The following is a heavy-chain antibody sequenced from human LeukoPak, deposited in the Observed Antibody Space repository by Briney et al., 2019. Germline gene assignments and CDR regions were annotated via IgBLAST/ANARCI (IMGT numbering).Heavy chain of an antibody. D-gene: IGHD3-22*01. CDR1: GGSISSGGYY. J-gene: IGHJ4*02. Sequence: SETLSLTCTVSGGSISSGGYYWSWIRQPPGKGLEWIGEINHSGSTNYNPSLKSRVTISVDTSKNQFSLKLSSVTAADTAVYYCARRGIVEDYWGQGTLVTVSS. CDR3: ARRGIVEDY. V-gene: IGHV4-39*07. CDR2: INHSGST.